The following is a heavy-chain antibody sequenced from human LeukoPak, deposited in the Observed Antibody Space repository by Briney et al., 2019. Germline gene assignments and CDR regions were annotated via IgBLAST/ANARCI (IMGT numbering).Heavy chain of an antibody. D-gene: IGHD3-22*01. V-gene: IGHV4-34*01. J-gene: IGHJ4*02. CDR2: INHSGST. CDR3: ARLSGVFTMIAYDY. CDR1: GGSFSGYY. Sequence: SETLSLTCAVYGGSFSGYYWSWIRQPPGKGLEWIGEINHSGSTNYNPSLKSRVTISVDTSKNQFSLKLSSVTAADTAVYYCARLSGVFTMIAYDYWGQRTLVTVSS.